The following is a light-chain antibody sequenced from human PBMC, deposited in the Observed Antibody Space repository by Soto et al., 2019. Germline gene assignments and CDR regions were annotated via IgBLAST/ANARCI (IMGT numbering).Light chain of an antibody. CDR1: QGIGDT. V-gene: IGKV3-15*01. Sequence: EVVMTQSPATLSVSPGEGVTLSCRASQGIGDTLAWYQHKPGQTHRLLIYDTSTRATGIPARFSGSGSGTEFTLTISSLQSEDFAVYYGQQYNNWPTITVGQGTRLEIK. CDR2: DTS. J-gene: IGKJ5*01. CDR3: QQYNNWPTIT.